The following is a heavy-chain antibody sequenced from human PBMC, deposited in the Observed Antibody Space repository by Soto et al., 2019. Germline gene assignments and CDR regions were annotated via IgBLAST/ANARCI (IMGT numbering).Heavy chain of an antibody. V-gene: IGHV3-15*07. D-gene: IGHD3-22*01. CDR3: TTDSYSTIIIVRFDY. CDR1: GFTFTIAW. CDR2: IKSKTDGGTT. J-gene: IGHJ4*01. Sequence: HGGSLRLSCAASGFTFTIAWINWVRQAPGKGLEWVGRIKSKTDGGTTDYAEPVKGRFAISRDDSNNMVYLQMNSLKIEDTAVYYCTTDSYSTIIIVRFDYWGHGTLVTVSS.